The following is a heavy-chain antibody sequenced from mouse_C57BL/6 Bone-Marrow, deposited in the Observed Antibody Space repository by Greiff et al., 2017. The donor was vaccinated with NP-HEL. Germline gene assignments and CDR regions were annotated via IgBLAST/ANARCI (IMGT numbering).Heavy chain of an antibody. CDR2: INPNNGGT. J-gene: IGHJ3*01. V-gene: IGHV1-26*01. CDR3: ARWGYYSIY. Sequence: EVQLQQSGPELVKPGASVKISCKASGYTFTDYYMNWVKQSHGKSLEWIGDINPNNGGTSYNQKFKGKATLTVDKSSSTAYMELRSLTSEDSAVYYCARWGYYSIYWGQGTLVTVSA. D-gene: IGHD2-5*01. CDR1: GYTFTDYY.